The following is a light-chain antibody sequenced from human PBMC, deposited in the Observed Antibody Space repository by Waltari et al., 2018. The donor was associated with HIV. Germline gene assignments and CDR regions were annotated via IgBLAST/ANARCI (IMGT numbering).Light chain of an antibody. CDR1: NIERKS. V-gene: IGLV3-21*04. CDR2: YDS. J-gene: IGLJ3*02. CDR3: QVWDSSSDHVL. Sequence: SSVLTQPPSVSVAPGKTARITCGGNNIERKSVHWYQQKPGQAPALVIYYDSDRPSGVPERFSGYNSGDTATLTISRVGDGDEADYYCQVWDSSSDHVLFGGGTKLTVL.